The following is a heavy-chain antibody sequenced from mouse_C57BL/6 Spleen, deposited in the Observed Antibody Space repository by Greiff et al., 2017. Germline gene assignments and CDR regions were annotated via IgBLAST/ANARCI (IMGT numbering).Heavy chain of an antibody. J-gene: IGHJ4*01. V-gene: IGHV1-15*01. CDR3: TRYSNYGYYAMDY. D-gene: IGHD2-5*01. CDR1: GYTITDYE. Sequence: VQLQQSGAELVRPGASVTLSCKASGYTITDYEMHWVKQTPVHGLEWIGAIDPETGGTAYNQKFQGKAILTADKSSSTAYMELRSLTSEDSAVYYCTRYSNYGYYAMDYWGQGTSVTVSS. CDR2: IDPETGGT.